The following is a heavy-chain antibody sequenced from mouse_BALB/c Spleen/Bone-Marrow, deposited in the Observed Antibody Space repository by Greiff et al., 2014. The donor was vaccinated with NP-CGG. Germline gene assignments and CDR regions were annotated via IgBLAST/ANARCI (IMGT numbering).Heavy chain of an antibody. Sequence: LVESGAELVKPGVSVKLSCKASGYTFTNYYMYWVKQRPGQDLEWIGEINPSNGGTNFNEKFKSKATLTVDKSSSTAYMQLSSLTSEDSAGYYCTTLGRFAYWGQGTLVTVSA. V-gene: IGHV1S81*02. CDR3: TTLGRFAY. CDR2: INPSNGGT. J-gene: IGHJ3*01. D-gene: IGHD4-1*01. CDR1: GYTFTNYY.